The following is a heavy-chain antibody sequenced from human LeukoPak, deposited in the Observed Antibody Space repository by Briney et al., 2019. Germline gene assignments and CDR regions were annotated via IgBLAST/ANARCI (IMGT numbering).Heavy chain of an antibody. Sequence: APVKVSCKASGYTFTSYDINWVRQATGQGLEWMGWMNPNSGNTGYAQKFQGRVTMTRNTSISTAYMELSSLRSEDTAVYYCARAFAGGEYYYYMDVWGKGTTVTVSS. V-gene: IGHV1-8*01. CDR2: MNPNSGNT. D-gene: IGHD3-16*01. J-gene: IGHJ6*03. CDR1: GYTFTSYD. CDR3: ARAFAGGEYYYYMDV.